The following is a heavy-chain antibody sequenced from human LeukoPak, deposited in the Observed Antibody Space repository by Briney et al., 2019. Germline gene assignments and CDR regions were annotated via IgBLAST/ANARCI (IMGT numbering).Heavy chain of an antibody. J-gene: IGHJ4*02. CDR3: ARAPAPRYFDAEPPRGFDY. CDR1: GGSISSYY. Sequence: PSETLSLTCTVSGGSISSYYWSWIRQPPGKGLEWIGYIYYSGSTNYNPSLKSRVTISVDTSKNQFSLKLSSVTVADTAVYYCARAPAPRYFDAEPPRGFDYWGQGTLVTVSS. CDR2: IYYSGST. V-gene: IGHV4-59*01. D-gene: IGHD3-9*01.